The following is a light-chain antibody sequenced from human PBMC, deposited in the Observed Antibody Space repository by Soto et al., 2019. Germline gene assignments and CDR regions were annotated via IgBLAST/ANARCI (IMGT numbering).Light chain of an antibody. Sequence: EIVLTQSPGTLSLSPGERATLSCRASQSVSSSYLAWYQQKPGQAPRLLIYGASSRATGIPDRFSGSGSVTDSTLTISRLEPEDFAVYYCQQFGSSPRGTFGQATKVEIK. CDR2: GAS. CDR3: QQFGSSPRGT. CDR1: QSVSSSY. V-gene: IGKV3-20*01. J-gene: IGKJ1*01.